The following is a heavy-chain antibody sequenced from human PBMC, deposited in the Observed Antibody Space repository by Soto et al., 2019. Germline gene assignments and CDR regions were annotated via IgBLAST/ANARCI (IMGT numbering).Heavy chain of an antibody. CDR1: GASMSSGGYY. CDR3: ARVRHNSFFDP. J-gene: IGHJ5*02. CDR2: IYYSGST. V-gene: IGHV4-31*03. D-gene: IGHD5-18*01. Sequence: QVQLQESGPGLVKPSQTLSLTCTVSGASMSSGGYYWTWIRQSPGKGLEWIGYIYYSGSTSYNPSLAGRFSISLDTTRIQFSLTLHSVTAADRAIYDWARVRHNSFFDPRGQGTLVTVSS.